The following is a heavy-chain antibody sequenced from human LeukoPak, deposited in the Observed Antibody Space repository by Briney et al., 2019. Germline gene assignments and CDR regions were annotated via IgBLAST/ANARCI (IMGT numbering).Heavy chain of an antibody. CDR1: GGSISSYY. V-gene: IGHV4-59*01. J-gene: IGHJ2*01. D-gene: IGHD3-22*01. CDR2: ISNSAST. Sequence: SETLSLTCTVSGGSISSYYWSWIRQPPGKGLEWMGYISNSASTNYNPSLKSRVTISVDTSKNQFSLKLSSVTAADTAVYYCVRGPDSSGNYQNFDLWGRGTLVTVSS. CDR3: VRGPDSSGNYQNFDL.